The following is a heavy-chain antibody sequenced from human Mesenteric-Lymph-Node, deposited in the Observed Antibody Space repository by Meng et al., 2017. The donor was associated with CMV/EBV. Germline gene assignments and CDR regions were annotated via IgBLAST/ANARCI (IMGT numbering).Heavy chain of an antibody. Sequence: GESLKISCAASGFTFSSYAMSWVRQAPGKGLEWVSVISGSGSSSGDTFYADSVKGRFTISRDNSKNTLYLRMNSLRAEDTAVYYCARVPNASQQLEPHGYYYYGMDVWGQGTTVTVSS. V-gene: IGHV3-23*01. CDR3: ARVPNASQQLEPHGYYYYGMDV. J-gene: IGHJ6*02. CDR1: GFTFSSYA. D-gene: IGHD6-13*01. CDR2: ISGSGSSSGDT.